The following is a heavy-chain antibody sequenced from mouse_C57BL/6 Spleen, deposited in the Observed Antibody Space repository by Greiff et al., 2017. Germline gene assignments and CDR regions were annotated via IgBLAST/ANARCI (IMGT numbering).Heavy chain of an antibody. CDR3: ARNFGLRRAMDY. D-gene: IGHD2-2*01. CDR1: GFSLTSYG. V-gene: IGHV2-2*01. J-gene: IGHJ4*01. CDR2: IWSGGST. Sequence: VQLQQSGPGLVQPSQSLSITCTVSGFSLTSYGVHWVRQSPGKGLEWLGVIWSGGSTDYNAAFISRLSISKDNPKSQVFFKMNSLLTDDTAIYYCARNFGLRRAMDYWGQGTSVTVSS.